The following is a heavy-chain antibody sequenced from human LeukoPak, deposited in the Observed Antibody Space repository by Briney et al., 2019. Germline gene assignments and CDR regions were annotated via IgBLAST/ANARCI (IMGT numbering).Heavy chain of an antibody. CDR2: ISSSSSYI. D-gene: IGHD2-2*01. V-gene: IGHV3-21*01. J-gene: IGHJ6*03. CDR3: ARDGSSTSPPWYMDA. CDR1: RFTFSSYS. Sequence: GGSLRLSCAASRFTFSSYSMNWVRQAPGQGLEWVSYISSSSSYIYYADSVRGRFTISRDNAKNSLYLQMNSLRAEDTAVYYCARDGSSTSPPWYMDAWGKGTTVTVSS.